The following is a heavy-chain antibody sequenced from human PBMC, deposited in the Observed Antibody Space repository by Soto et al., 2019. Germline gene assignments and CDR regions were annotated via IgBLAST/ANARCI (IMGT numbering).Heavy chain of an antibody. V-gene: IGHV3-30-3*01. CDR3: ARGPIAARPPFDY. CDR1: GFTFSSYA. J-gene: IGHJ4*02. Sequence: PGGSLRLSCAASGFTFSSYAMHWVRQAPGKGLEWVALISYDGSNKFYADSVKGRFTISRDNAKNTLYLQMNSLRAEDTAVYYCARGPIAARPPFDYWGQGTLVTVSS. CDR2: ISYDGSNK. D-gene: IGHD6-6*01.